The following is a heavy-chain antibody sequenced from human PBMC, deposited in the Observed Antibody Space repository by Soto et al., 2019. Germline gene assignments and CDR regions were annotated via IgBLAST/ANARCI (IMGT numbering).Heavy chain of an antibody. Sequence: EVQLVESGGGLVQPGRSLRLSCAASGFTFDDYAMHWVRQAPGKGLEWVSGISWNSGSIGYADSVKGRFTISRYNAKNSLDLQMNGLRAEGTALYYCAKDIGGGSTSCYACDIVATSVGGGPYYYYYYYMDVWGKGTTVTVSS. V-gene: IGHV3-9*01. CDR3: AKDIGGGSTSCYACDIVATSVGGGPYYYYYYYMDV. J-gene: IGHJ6*03. D-gene: IGHD2-2*01. CDR1: GFTFDDYA. CDR2: ISWNSGSI.